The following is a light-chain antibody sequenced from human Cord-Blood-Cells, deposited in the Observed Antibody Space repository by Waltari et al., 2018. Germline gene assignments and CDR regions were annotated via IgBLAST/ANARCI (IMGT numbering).Light chain of an antibody. Sequence: DIVMTQSPDSLAVSLGERATINCKSSQSVLYSSNNKNYLAWYQQKPGQPPKLLIKYASQSISGVPSRFSGSGSGTDFTFTISSLEAEDAATYYCQQGNKHLTFGPGTKVDIK. V-gene: IGKV4-1*01. CDR3: QQGNKHLT. J-gene: IGKJ3*01. CDR2: YAS. CDR1: QSVLYSSNNKNY.